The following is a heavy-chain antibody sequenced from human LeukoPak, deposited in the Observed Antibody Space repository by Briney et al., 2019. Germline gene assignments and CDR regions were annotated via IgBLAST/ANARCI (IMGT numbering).Heavy chain of an antibody. CDR1: GGSISSSSYY. J-gene: IGHJ4*02. CDR2: IYYSGST. V-gene: IGHV4-39*01. CDR3: ARTNWSPDGYYFDY. Sequence: SETLSLTCTVSGGSISSSSYYWGWIRQPPGKGLEWIGSIYYSGSTYYNPSLKSRVTISVDTSKNQFSLKLSSVTAADTAVYYCARTNWSPDGYYFDYWGQGTLVTVSS. D-gene: IGHD7-27*01.